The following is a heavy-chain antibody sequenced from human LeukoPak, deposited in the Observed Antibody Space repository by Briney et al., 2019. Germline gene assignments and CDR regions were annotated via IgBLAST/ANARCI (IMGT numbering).Heavy chain of an antibody. D-gene: IGHD2/OR15-2a*01. CDR2: IYYSGST. CDR1: GGSISSYY. J-gene: IGHJ4*02. V-gene: IGHV4-39*01. CDR3: ARHRRLSYFDY. Sequence: NPSETLSLTCTVSGGSISSYYWSWIRQPPGKGLEWIGNIYYSGSTYYNPSLKSRVTISVDTSKNQFSLKLSSVTAADTAVYFCARHRRLSYFDYWGQGTLVTVSS.